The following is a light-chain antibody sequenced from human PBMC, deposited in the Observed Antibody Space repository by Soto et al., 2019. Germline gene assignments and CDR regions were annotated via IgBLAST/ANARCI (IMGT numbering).Light chain of an antibody. CDR2: GAS. CDR1: QSISDH. J-gene: IGKJ4*01. CDR3: QQSYITPLT. Sequence: DIQMTQSPSSLSASVGDRVTITCRASQSISDHLNWYQVKQRKAPKILIYGASRLQSGVPSRFSGSGSGTDFTLTISGLQPGDFGTYYCQQSYITPLTFGGGTKVEIK. V-gene: IGKV1-39*01.